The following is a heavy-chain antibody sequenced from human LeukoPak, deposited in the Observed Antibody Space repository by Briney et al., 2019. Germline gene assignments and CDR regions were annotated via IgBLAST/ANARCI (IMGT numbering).Heavy chain of an antibody. V-gene: IGHV3-23*01. CDR2: ISGSGGST. D-gene: IGHD5-18*01. Sequence: GGSLRLSCAASGFTFSSYAMSWVRQAPGKGLEWVSAISGSGGSTYYADSVKGRFTISRDNSKNTLYLQMNSLRVEDTAVYYCTRDPGYSYAMDSWGQGILVTVSS. J-gene: IGHJ4*02. CDR1: GFTFSSYA. CDR3: TRDPGYSYAMDS.